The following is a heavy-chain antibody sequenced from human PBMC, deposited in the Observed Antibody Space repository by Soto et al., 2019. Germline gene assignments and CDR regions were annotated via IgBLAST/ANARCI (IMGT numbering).Heavy chain of an antibody. D-gene: IGHD2-15*01. CDR2: ISGSGGST. J-gene: IGHJ4*02. CDR3: AKDVLGYCSGGSCYLIDY. CDR1: GFTFSSYA. V-gene: IGHV3-23*01. Sequence: EVQLLESGGGLVQPGGSLRLSCAASGFTFSSYAMSWVRKAPGKGLEWVSAISGSGGSTYYADSVKGWFTISRENSKNTLYLQINSLRAEDTAVYYCAKDVLGYCSGGSCYLIDYWGQGTLVTVSS.